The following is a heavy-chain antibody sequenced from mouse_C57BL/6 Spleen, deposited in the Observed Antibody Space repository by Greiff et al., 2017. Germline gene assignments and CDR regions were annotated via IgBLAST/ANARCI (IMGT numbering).Heavy chain of an antibody. CDR2: IDPSDSYT. D-gene: IGHD1-1*01. CDR1: GYTFTSYW. V-gene: IGHV1-69*01. Sequence: QVQLKQPGAELVMPGASVKLSCKASGYTFTSYWMHWVKQRPGQGLEWIGEIDPSDSYTNYNQKFKGKSTLIVDKSSSTAYMQLSSLTSEDSAVYYCAYYGSSPFAYWGQGTLVTVSA. J-gene: IGHJ3*01. CDR3: AYYGSSPFAY.